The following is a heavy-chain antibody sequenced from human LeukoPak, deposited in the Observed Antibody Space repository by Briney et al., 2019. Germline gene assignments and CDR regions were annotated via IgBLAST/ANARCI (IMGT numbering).Heavy chain of an antibody. D-gene: IGHD3-22*01. J-gene: IGHJ6*03. CDR2: INPSGGST. Sequence: ASVKVSCKASGYTFSNYYMHWVRQAPGQGLEWMGIINPSGGSTSYAQKFQGRVTMTRDMSTSTVYMELSSLRSEDTAVYYCARERRSSGYSYYYMDVWGKGTTVTVSS. CDR1: GYTFSNYY. CDR3: ARERRSSGYSYYYMDV. V-gene: IGHV1-46*01.